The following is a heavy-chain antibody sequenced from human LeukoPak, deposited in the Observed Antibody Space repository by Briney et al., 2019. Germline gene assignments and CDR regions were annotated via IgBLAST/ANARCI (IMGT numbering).Heavy chain of an antibody. V-gene: IGHV3-48*03. D-gene: IGHD5-24*01. J-gene: IGHJ4*02. CDR2: ISSSGSTI. CDR3: ARERDGYNDFDY. CDR1: GFTFSSYE. Sequence: PGGSLRLSCAASGFTFSSYEMNWVRQAPGKGLEWVSYISSSGSTIFYADSVKGRFTISRDNAKNSLYLQMNCLRAEDTAVYYCARERDGYNDFDYWGQGALVTVSS.